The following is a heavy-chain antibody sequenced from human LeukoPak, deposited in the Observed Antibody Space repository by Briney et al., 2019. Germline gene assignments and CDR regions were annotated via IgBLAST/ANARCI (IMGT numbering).Heavy chain of an antibody. V-gene: IGHV1-18*01. CDR1: GYTFNNYG. D-gene: IGHD3-22*01. CDR3: ARDQHRRIVVVNMLTA. J-gene: IGHJ5*02. CDR2: ISTYNGHT. Sequence: ASVKVSCKTSGYTFNNYGISWVRQAPGQGLEWMGCISTYNGHTIYTQKFQGRVTMTTDTSTSTAYMELRSLRSDDTAVYYCARDQHRRIVVVNMLTAWGQGTLVTVSS.